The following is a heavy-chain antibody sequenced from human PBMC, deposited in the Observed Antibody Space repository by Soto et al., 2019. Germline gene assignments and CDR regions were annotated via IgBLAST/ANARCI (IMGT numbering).Heavy chain of an antibody. CDR3: GRGPCCGYISPVDY. J-gene: IGHJ4*02. CDR2: INPSGGST. CDR1: GYTFTTYY. D-gene: IGHD5-18*01. V-gene: IGHV1-46*03. Sequence: QVQLVQSGAEVKKPGASVKVSCKASGYTFTTYYMHWVRQAPGQGLEWMGIINPSGGSTSYAQNFQGRVTMTRDTSTSTVYMELSSLRSEDTAVYYCGRGPCCGYISPVDYWGQGTLVTVAS.